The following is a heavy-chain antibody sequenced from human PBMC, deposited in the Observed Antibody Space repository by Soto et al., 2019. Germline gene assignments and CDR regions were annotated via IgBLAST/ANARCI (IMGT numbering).Heavy chain of an antibody. CDR1: GLIVNNNF. CDR3: ASDTPGPLSLDP. V-gene: IGHV3-66*01. Sequence: AGGSLRLSCEASGLIVNNNFMNWVRQAPGRGLEWVSVINPEGRTYYADSVKDRFTISRDTSKNTLYLQMNSLRVEDTAVYYCASDTPGPLSLDPWGQGTRVAVPS. J-gene: IGHJ5*02. CDR2: INPEGRT.